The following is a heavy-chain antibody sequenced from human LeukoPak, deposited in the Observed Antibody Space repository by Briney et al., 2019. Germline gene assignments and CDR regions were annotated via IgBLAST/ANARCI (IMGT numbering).Heavy chain of an antibody. V-gene: IGHV4-59*01. CDR3: ARVDSSGSRGFDY. J-gene: IGHJ4*02. CDR1: GGSISSCF. Sequence: SATLSLTCTVSGGSISSCFWSWIRQPAGKGLEFVGYIYYRGSTNYSTSLKSRVNITADTTKNQFSLKLSSVTAADTAEYYCARVDSSGSRGFDYWGQGTLVTVSS. D-gene: IGHD6-19*01. CDR2: IYYRGST.